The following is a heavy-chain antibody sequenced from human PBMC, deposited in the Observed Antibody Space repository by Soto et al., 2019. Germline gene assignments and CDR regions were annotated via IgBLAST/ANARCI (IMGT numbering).Heavy chain of an antibody. CDR3: AIGHGSGSYYGAFDI. CDR1: GFTFSSYA. J-gene: IGHJ3*02. D-gene: IGHD3-10*01. CDR2: ISSNGGST. V-gene: IGHV3-64*01. Sequence: GGSLRLSCAASGFTFSSYAMHWVRQAPGKGLEYVSAISSNGGSTYYANSVKGRFTISRDNSKNTLYLQMGSLRAEDMAVYYCAIGHGSGSYYGAFDIWGQGTMVTVSS.